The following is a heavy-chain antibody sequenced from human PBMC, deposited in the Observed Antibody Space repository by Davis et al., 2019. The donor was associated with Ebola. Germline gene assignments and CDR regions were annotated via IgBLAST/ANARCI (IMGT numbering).Heavy chain of an antibody. D-gene: IGHD3-16*01. CDR1: GYGFTSYW. Sequence: PGGSLRLSCKGSGYGFTSYWIAWVRQTPGKGLEWMGITYPADSDTRYSPPFQGQVTISADKSTTTAYLRWTSLRASDTAIYYCAREGEAAMSDPTNFDYWGQGTQVTVSS. J-gene: IGHJ4*02. CDR2: TYPADSDT. CDR3: AREGEAAMSDPTNFDY. V-gene: IGHV5-51*01.